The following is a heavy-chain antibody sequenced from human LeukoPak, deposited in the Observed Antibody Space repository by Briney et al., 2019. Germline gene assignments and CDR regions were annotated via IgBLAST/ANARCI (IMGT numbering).Heavy chain of an antibody. V-gene: IGHV3-73*01. D-gene: IGHD3-22*01. CDR1: GFTFSGSA. CDR3: ARLYDSNGY. J-gene: IGHJ4*02. CDR2: IRSETNSYAT. Sequence: PGGSLRLSCAASGFTFSGSAMHWVRQASGKGLEGVGRIRSETNSYATAYAASVKGRFTISRDDSKNTTYLQMNSLKTEDTAVYYCARLYDSNGYWGQGTLVTVSS.